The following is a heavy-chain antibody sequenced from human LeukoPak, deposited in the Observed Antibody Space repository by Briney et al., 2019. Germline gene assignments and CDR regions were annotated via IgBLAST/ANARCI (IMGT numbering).Heavy chain of an antibody. CDR3: ARSTGRAAAGNDVDY. D-gene: IGHD6-13*01. J-gene: IGHJ4*02. Sequence: GGSLRLSCAASGFTFSSYSMNWVRQAPGKGLEWVSSISSSSSYIYYADSVKGRFTISGDNAKNSLYLQMNSLRAEDTAVYYCARSTGRAAAGNDVDYWGQGTLVTVSS. CDR1: GFTFSSYS. V-gene: IGHV3-21*01. CDR2: ISSSSSYI.